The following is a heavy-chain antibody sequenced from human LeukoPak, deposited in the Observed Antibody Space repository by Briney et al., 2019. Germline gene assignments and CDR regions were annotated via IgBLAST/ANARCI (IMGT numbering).Heavy chain of an antibody. Sequence: GGSLRLSCAASGFTFSSYAMSWVRQAPGRGLEWVSAISGSGGSTYYADSVKGRFTISRDNSKNTLYLQMNSLRAEDTAVYYCAKDVRNYDFWSGYPNWFDPWGQGTLVTVSS. V-gene: IGHV3-23*01. J-gene: IGHJ5*02. CDR2: ISGSGGST. D-gene: IGHD3-3*01. CDR1: GFTFSSYA. CDR3: AKDVRNYDFWSGYPNWFDP.